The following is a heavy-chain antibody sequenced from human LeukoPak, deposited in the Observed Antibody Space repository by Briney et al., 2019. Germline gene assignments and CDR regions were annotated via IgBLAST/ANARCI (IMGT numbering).Heavy chain of an antibody. CDR3: AKQVYYGSGSLHYFQH. D-gene: IGHD3-10*01. CDR2: ISYDGSNK. J-gene: IGHJ1*01. Sequence: GGSLRLSCAASGFTFSSYGMHWVRQAPGKGLEWVAVISYDGSNKYYADSVKGRFTISRDNSKNTLYLQMNSLRAEDTAVYYCAKQVYYGSGSLHYFQHWGQGTLVTVSS. V-gene: IGHV3-30*18. CDR1: GFTFSSYG.